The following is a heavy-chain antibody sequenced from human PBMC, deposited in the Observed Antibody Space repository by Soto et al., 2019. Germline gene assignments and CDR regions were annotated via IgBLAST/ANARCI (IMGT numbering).Heavy chain of an antibody. CDR3: ARVNRVAAAGTGGVVYYYYYYMDV. V-gene: IGHV1-8*01. J-gene: IGHJ6*03. CDR2: MNPNSGNT. Sequence: GASVKVSCKASGYTFTSYDINWVRQATGQGLEWMGWMNPNSGNTGYAQKFQGRVTMTRNTSISTAYMELSSLRSEDTAVYYCARVNRVAAAGTGGVVYYYYYYMDVWGKGTTVTVSS. CDR1: GYTFTSYD. D-gene: IGHD6-13*01.